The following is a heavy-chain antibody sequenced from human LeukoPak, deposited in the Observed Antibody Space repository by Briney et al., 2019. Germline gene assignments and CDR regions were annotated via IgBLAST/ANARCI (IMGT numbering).Heavy chain of an antibody. D-gene: IGHD7-27*01. CDR3: AKQANWGWGSAFDI. CDR2: ISGSGDST. V-gene: IGHV3-23*01. Sequence: GGSLRLSCAASGFTFSSYTMTWVRQAPGKGLEWVSGISGSGDSTYYADSVKGRFTISRDNSKNTLHLQMNSLRAEDTAVYYCAKQANWGWGSAFDIWGQGTMVTVSS. CDR1: GFTFSSYT. J-gene: IGHJ3*02.